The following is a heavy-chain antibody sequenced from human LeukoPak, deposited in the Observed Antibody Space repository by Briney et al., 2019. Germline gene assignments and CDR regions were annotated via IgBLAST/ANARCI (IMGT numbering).Heavy chain of an antibody. CDR1: GGFISTYY. CDR2: IYYSGST. V-gene: IGHV4-59*01. J-gene: IGHJ5*02. CDR3: ARVSDEYYYDSSGQLVGWFDP. D-gene: IGHD3-22*01. Sequence: SETLSLTCTVSGGFISTYYWSWIRQPPGKGLEWIGYIYYSGSTNYNPSLKSRVTISVDTSKNQFSLKLSSVTAADTAVYYCARVSDEYYYDSSGQLVGWFDPWGQGTLVTVSS.